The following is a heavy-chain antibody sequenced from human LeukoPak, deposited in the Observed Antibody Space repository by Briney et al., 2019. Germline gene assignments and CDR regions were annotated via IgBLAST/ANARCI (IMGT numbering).Heavy chain of an antibody. CDR3: ARAITGTTAYYYYYYYMDV. J-gene: IGHJ6*03. D-gene: IGHD1-20*01. CDR1: GFTFSSYG. V-gene: IGHV3-30*02. CDR2: IRYDGSNK. Sequence: GGSLRLSCAASGFTFSSYGMHWVRQAPGKGLEWVAFIRYDGSNKYYADSVKGRFTISRDNAKNTLYLQMNSLRAEDTAVYYCARAITGTTAYYYYYYYMDVWGKGTTVTVSS.